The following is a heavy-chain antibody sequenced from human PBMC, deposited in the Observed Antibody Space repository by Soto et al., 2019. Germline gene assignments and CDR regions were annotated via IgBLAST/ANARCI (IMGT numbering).Heavy chain of an antibody. CDR2: IYYSGST. CDR1: GGSVSSGSYY. J-gene: IGHJ4*02. V-gene: IGHV4-61*01. Sequence: QVQLQESGPGLVKPSETLSLTCTVSGGSVSSGSYYRSWIRQPPGKGLEWIGYIYYSGSTNYNPSLKSQVTLSVDTSMTKFSLEVGSVTDADTAVYYWANGGGGYCGGEWLAHFDYWGQGTLVTVSS. CDR3: ANGGGGYCGGEWLAHFDY. D-gene: IGHD5-12*01.